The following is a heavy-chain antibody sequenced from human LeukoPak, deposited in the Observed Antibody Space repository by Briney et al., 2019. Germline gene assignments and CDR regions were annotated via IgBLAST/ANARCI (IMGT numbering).Heavy chain of an antibody. CDR2: IYHSGST. J-gene: IGHJ4*02. CDR3: ARTRRWLQSSTPFDY. CDR1: GYSISSGYY. V-gene: IGHV4-38-2*02. D-gene: IGHD5-24*01. Sequence: HPSETLSLTCTVSGYSISSGYYWGWIRQPPGKGLEWIGSIYHSGSTYYNPSLKSRVTISVDTSKNQFSLKLSSVTAADTAVYYCARTRRWLQSSTPFDYWGQGTLVTVSS.